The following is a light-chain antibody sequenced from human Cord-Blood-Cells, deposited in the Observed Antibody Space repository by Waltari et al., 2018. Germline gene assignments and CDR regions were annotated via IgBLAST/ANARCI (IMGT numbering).Light chain of an antibody. Sequence: QSVLTQPPSVSGAPGQRVTISCTGSSSNIGAGYDVHWYQQLPGTAPKLLIYGNSNRPPRVPDRFSGSTSGTSASLAITGLQAEDEADYYCQSYDSSLSGSVFGGGTKLTVL. CDR1: SSNIGAGYD. V-gene: IGLV1-40*01. CDR2: GNS. CDR3: QSYDSSLSGSV. J-gene: IGLJ2*01.